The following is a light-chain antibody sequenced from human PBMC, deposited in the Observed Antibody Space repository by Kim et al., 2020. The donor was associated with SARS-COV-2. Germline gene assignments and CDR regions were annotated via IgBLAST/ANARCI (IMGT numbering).Light chain of an antibody. CDR3: NSYTGSSTYV. CDR2: DVR. V-gene: IGLV2-14*03. Sequence: QSALAQPASVSGSPGQSITISCTGTSSDVGGFNYVSWHQHLPGKAPRLIIYDVRNRPSGVSDRFSGSKFGNTASLTISGLQAEDEADYYCNSYTGSSTYVFGTGTQLTVL. J-gene: IGLJ1*01. CDR1: SSDVGGFNY.